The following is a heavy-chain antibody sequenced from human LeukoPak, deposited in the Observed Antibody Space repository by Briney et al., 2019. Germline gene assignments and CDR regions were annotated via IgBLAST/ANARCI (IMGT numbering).Heavy chain of an antibody. V-gene: IGHV3-30*04. CDR3: ARARQYYAIMTGYR. CDR2: ISYDGSHK. CDR1: GFTFSSYS. D-gene: IGHD3-9*01. Sequence: EGSLRLSCAASGFTFSSYSMHWFRQAPGKGLEWVAVISYDGSHKYYADSVKGRFTISRDNSKNTLYLQKHSLSAADTPVYYCARARQYYAIMTGYRCGQGALVSVSS. J-gene: IGHJ5*02.